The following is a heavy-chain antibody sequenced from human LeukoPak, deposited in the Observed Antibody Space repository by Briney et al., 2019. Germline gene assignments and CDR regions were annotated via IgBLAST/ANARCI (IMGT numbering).Heavy chain of an antibody. CDR3: ARDQGTAADLFDY. V-gene: IGHV3-33*07. J-gene: IGHJ4*02. CDR2: IWYDGSNK. CDR1: GLTFSRYS. D-gene: IGHD6-13*01. Sequence: GGSVRLSCEVSGLTFSRYSMSWVRQAPGKGLEWVAIIWYDGSNKYYADSVRGRFTISRDDSKNTLYLQMNSLRVEDTAVYYCARDQGTAADLFDYWGQGTLVTVSS.